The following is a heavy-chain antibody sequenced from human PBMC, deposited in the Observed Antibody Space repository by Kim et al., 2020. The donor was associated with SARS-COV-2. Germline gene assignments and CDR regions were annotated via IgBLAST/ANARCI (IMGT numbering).Heavy chain of an antibody. V-gene: IGHV1-18*01. Sequence: SVKVSCKASGYTFTSYGISWVRQAPGQGLEWMGWISAYNGNTNYAQKLQGRVTMTTDTSTSTAYMELRSLRSDDTAVYYCARDRGYYDKAPYDYWGQGTLVTVSS. CDR3: ARDRGYYDKAPYDY. J-gene: IGHJ4*02. CDR2: ISAYNGNT. CDR1: GYTFTSYG. D-gene: IGHD3-22*01.